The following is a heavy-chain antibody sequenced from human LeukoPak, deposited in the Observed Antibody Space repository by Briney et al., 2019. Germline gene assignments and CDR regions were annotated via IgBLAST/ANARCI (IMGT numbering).Heavy chain of an antibody. Sequence: GSLRLSCAASGFTFSSYAMSWIRQPPGKGLEWIGEINHSGSTNYNPSLKSRVTISVDTSKNQFSLKLSSVTAADTAVYYCASGGRWYTAMVIWGQGTLVTVSS. CDR3: ASGGRWYTAMVI. D-gene: IGHD5-18*01. V-gene: IGHV4-34*01. CDR1: GFTFSSYA. J-gene: IGHJ4*02. CDR2: INHSGST.